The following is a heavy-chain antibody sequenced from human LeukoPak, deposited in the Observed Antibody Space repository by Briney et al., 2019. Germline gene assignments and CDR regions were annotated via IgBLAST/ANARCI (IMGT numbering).Heavy chain of an antibody. CDR2: ISAYNGNT. Sequence: ASVKVSCKASGYTFTSYGISWVRQAPGQGLEWMGWISAYNGNTNYAQKLQGRVTMTTDTSTSTAYMELRSLRSDDMAVYYCARDLALTIFGVANWFDPWGQGTLVTVSS. CDR1: GYTFTSYG. CDR3: ARDLALTIFGVANWFDP. V-gene: IGHV1-18*03. D-gene: IGHD3-3*01. J-gene: IGHJ5*02.